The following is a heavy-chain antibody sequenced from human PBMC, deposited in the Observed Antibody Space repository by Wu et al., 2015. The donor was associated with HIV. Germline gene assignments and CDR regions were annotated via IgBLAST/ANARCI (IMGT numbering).Heavy chain of an antibody. CDR3: ARAEHTSSSLFDY. CDR2: IFYRGST. J-gene: IGHJ4*02. CDR1: GGSISSGDYY. Sequence: QVQLQESGPGLVKPSQTLSLTCTVSGGSISSGDYYWNWIRQPPGKGLESIGYIFYRGSTYYNPSLKSRLTISVDTSKNQFSLRLNSVTATDTAVYYCARAEHTSSSLFDYWGQGTLVTVSS. D-gene: IGHD6-6*01. V-gene: IGHV4-30-4*08.